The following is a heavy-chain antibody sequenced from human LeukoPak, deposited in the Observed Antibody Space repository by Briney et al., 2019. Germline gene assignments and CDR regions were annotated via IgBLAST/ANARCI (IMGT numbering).Heavy chain of an antibody. CDR2: IGYDGTKT. CDR3: AKDRGNWSYGGFDY. V-gene: IGHV3-30*02. Sequence: GGSLRLSCASSGFTFRTYGMHWVRQAPGKGLEWVTFIGYDGTKTDYVDSVKGRFTISRDNSNNTLYLQMNSLRIEDTAVYYCAKDRGNWSYGGFDYWGQGTLVTVSS. D-gene: IGHD1-26*01. J-gene: IGHJ4*02. CDR1: GFTFRTYG.